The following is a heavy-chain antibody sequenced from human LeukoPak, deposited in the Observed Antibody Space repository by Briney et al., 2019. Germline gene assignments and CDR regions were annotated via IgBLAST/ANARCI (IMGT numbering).Heavy chain of an antibody. D-gene: IGHD4-11*01. CDR3: ARARPVTTSDY. V-gene: IGHV1-18*01. J-gene: IGHJ4*02. Sequence: GASVKVSCKASGYTFTSYGISWVRQAPGQGLEWMGWISAYNGNTNYAQKLQGRVTMTTDTSTSTAYMELSRLRSDDTAVYYCARARPVTTSDYWGQGTLVTVSS. CDR2: ISAYNGNT. CDR1: GYTFTSYG.